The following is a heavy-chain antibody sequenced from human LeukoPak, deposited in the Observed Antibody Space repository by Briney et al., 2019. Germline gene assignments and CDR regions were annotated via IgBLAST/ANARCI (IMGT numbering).Heavy chain of an antibody. CDR1: GFTFSSYG. V-gene: IGHV3-30*03. J-gene: IGHJ4*02. Sequence: GGSLRLSCTASGFTFSSYGMHWVRQAPGKGLEWVAVISYDGSNKYYTDSVKGRFTISRDNSKNTLYLQMNSLISEDTAVYYCATGNTDDYWGQGTLVTVSS. D-gene: IGHD1-14*01. CDR2: ISYDGSNK. CDR3: ATGNTDDY.